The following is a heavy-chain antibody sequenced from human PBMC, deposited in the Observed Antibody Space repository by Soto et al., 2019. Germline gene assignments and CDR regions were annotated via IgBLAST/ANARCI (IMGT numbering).Heavy chain of an antibody. V-gene: IGHV4-39*01. CDR1: GGSIISSGYH. CDR3: VRTANWLDP. J-gene: IGHJ5*02. CDR2: SHYSGSA. Sequence: TSETLSLTCTVSGGSIISSGYHWGWIRQPPGKGLEWIGNSHYSGSAYYNPSLKSRVTISVDTSKNQVSLKLSSVTAADTAVYYCVRTANWLDPWGQGTLVTVSS.